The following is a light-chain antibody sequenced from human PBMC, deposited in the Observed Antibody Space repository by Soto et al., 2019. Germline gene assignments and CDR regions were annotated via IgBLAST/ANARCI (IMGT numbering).Light chain of an antibody. CDR3: QQYGSAPPST. CDR1: QSVSSSY. V-gene: IGKV3-20*01. J-gene: IGKJ3*01. Sequence: EIVLTQSPGTLSLSPGEIATISCRASQSVSSSYLAWYQQKPGQAPRLLIYVAYSMATGSPDRFSGSASGTDFTINISRVEDEDIAVYYCQQYGSAPPSTFGPGTNVDIK. CDR2: VAY.